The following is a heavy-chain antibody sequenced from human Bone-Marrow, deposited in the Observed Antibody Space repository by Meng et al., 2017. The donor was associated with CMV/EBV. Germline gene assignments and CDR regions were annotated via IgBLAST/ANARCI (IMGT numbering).Heavy chain of an antibody. CDR1: GGSRRPTD. D-gene: IGHD3-22*01. Sequence: KVPESAHRLVRPSEVLQLTCGVSGGSRRPTDWSWIRQSPGKGLECIGYIYQSGRTNYNPSLKTRVTMSFDTCKNQFSLKVNSLTAAETAVQFCAGDQGDYYDSSTYDPIWFDPWGQGILVTVSS. V-gene: IGHV4-59*01. CDR3: AGDQGDYYDSSTYDPIWFDP. J-gene: IGHJ5*02. CDR2: IYQSGRT.